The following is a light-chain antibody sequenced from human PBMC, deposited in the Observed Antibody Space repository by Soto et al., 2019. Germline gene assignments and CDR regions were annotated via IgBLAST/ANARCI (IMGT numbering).Light chain of an antibody. CDR1: QSVSSN. CDR3: QQYNNWPPMT. J-gene: IGKJ1*01. V-gene: IGKV3-15*01. Sequence: EIVMTPSPATLSVAPGERATLSCRASQSVSSNLASYQKKPGQAPRLLVYGASTRATGIPARFSGSGSGTESTLTISSLQSEDFAVYYCQQYNNWPPMTFGQGTKVDIK. CDR2: GAS.